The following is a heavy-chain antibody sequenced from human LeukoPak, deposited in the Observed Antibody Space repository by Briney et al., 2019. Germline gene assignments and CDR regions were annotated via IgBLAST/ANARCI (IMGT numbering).Heavy chain of an antibody. D-gene: IGHD6-19*01. J-gene: IGHJ4*02. CDR3: ASHIAVAGPFDY. V-gene: IGHV4-61*01. CDR1: GGSVSSGNYH. CDR2: IYYSGST. Sequence: SPSETLSLTCTVSGGSVSSGNYHWSWIRQSPGRGLEWIGYIYYSGSTNYNPSLKSRVTISVDTSKNQFSLKLSSVTAADTAVYYCASHIAVAGPFDYWGQGTLVTVSS.